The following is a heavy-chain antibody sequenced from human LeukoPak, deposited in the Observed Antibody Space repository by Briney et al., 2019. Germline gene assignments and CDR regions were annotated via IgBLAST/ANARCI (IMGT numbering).Heavy chain of an antibody. CDR3: ARGRPNYDILTGYVGY. Sequence: SETLSLTCAVSGGPISSSNWWSWVRQPPGKGLEWIGEIYHSGSTNYNPSLKSRVTISVDKSKNQFSLKLSSVTAADTAVYYCARGRPNYDILTGYVGYWGQGTLVTVSS. J-gene: IGHJ4*02. CDR2: IYHSGST. CDR1: GGPISSSNW. V-gene: IGHV4-4*02. D-gene: IGHD3-9*01.